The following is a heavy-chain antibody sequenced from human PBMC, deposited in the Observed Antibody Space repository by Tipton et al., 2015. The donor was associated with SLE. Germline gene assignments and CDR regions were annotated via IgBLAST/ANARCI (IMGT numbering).Heavy chain of an antibody. J-gene: IGHJ3*02. CDR3: ARQPGDYVSSDAFDI. V-gene: IGHV5-51*01. CDR2: IYPGDSDT. CDR1: GYSFTSYW. D-gene: IGHD4-17*01. Sequence: QLVQSGAEVKKPGESLRISCKGSGYSFTSYWISWVRQMPGKGLEWMGIIYPGDSDTRYSPSFQGQVTISADKSISTAYLQWSSLKASDTAMYYCARQPGDYVSSDAFDIWGQGTMVTVSS.